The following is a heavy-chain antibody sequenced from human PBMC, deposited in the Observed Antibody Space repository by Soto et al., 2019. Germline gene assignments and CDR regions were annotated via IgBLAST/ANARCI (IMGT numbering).Heavy chain of an antibody. V-gene: IGHV4-30-2*01. D-gene: IGHD4-17*01. Sequence: SETLSLTCAVSGGSISSGGYSLSWTRQPPGKGLEWIEYIYHSGSTYYNPSLKSRVTISVDRSKNQFSLKLSSVTAADTAVYYCARGYGGGYYFDYWGQGTLVTVSS. CDR2: IYHSGST. CDR3: ARGYGGGYYFDY. J-gene: IGHJ4*02. CDR1: GGSISSGGYS.